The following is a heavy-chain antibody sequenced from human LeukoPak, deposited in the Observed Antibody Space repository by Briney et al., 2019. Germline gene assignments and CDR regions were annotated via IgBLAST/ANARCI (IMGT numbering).Heavy chain of an antibody. CDR1: GYSFTSYW. CDR3: VRETAYNLDY. CDR2: IYPDDSRT. Sequence: GESLKISCKGSGYSFTSYWINWVRQMPGKGLGWMGTIYPDDSRTRYSPSFQGHATLSADTSINTAYLQWNTLKASDTAIYYCVRETAYNLDYWGQGTLVTVSS. V-gene: IGHV5-51*01. J-gene: IGHJ4*02. D-gene: IGHD1-1*01.